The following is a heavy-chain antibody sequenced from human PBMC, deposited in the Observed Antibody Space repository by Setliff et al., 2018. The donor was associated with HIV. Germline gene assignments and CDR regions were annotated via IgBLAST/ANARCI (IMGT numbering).Heavy chain of an antibody. Sequence: PSETLSLTCAVSGYSLSSGYFWGWIRQPSGKGLEWIGGIYHSGSTYYNPSLKSRVTISVDTSKNQFSLKLSSVTAADTAVYYCASTSRRLGDSSGNEGAFDIWGQGTMVTVSS. CDR1: GYSLSSGYF. J-gene: IGHJ3*02. CDR3: ASTSRRLGDSSGNEGAFDI. D-gene: IGHD3-22*01. CDR2: IYHSGST. V-gene: IGHV4-38-2*01.